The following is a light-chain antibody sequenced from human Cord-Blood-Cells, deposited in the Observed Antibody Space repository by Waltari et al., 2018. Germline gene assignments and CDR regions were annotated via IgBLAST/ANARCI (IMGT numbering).Light chain of an antibody. CDR3: SSYAGSNNLV. V-gene: IGLV2-8*01. J-gene: IGLJ2*01. CDR1: SSDGGGYNY. Sequence: QSALTQPPSASGSPGQSVPISCTGTSSDGGGYNYVSWYQQHPGKAPKLMIYEVSKRPSGVPDRFSGSKSGNTASLTVSELQAEDEADYYCSSYAGSNNLVFGGGTKLTVL. CDR2: EVS.